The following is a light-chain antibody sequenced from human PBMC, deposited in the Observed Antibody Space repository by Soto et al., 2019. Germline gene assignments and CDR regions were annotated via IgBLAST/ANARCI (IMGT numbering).Light chain of an antibody. V-gene: IGLV2-18*02. CDR3: SSFTSSSTYV. Sequence: QSVLTQPPSVSGSPGQSVTISCTGTSSDVGSYNRVSWYQQPPGTAPKLMIYEVSNRPSGVPDRFSGSKSGNTASLTISGLQAEDETDYYCSSFTSSSTYVLGTGTKVTDL. J-gene: IGLJ1*01. CDR2: EVS. CDR1: SSDVGSYNR.